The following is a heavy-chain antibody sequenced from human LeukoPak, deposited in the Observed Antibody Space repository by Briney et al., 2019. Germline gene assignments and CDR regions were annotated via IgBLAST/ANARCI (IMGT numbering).Heavy chain of an antibody. Sequence: GGSLRLSCAASGFTFSSYAMSWVRQAPGKGLEWVSAISGSGGSTYYADSVKGRFTISRDNSKNTLYLQMNSLRAEDTAVYYWAKGVLNIGAPEPYFDYWGQEPWVPVPS. J-gene: IGHJ4*02. CDR2: ISGSGGST. CDR1: GFTFSSYA. D-gene: IGHD5-12*01. CDR3: AKGVLNIGAPEPYFDY. V-gene: IGHV3-23*01.